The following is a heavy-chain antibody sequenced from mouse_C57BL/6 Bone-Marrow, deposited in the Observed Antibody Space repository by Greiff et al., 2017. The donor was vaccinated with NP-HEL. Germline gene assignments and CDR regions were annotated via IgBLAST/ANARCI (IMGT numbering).Heavy chain of an antibody. Sequence: VKLQESGPELVKPAASVKISCKASGYAFSSSWMNWVKQRPGKGLEWIGRIYPGDGDTNYNGKFKGKATLTADKSSSTAYMQLSSLTSEDSAVYFCARSPITTVVATNFDYWGQGTTLTVSS. CDR3: ARSPITTVVATNFDY. J-gene: IGHJ2*01. CDR1: GYAFSSSW. D-gene: IGHD1-1*01. CDR2: IYPGDGDT. V-gene: IGHV1-82*01.